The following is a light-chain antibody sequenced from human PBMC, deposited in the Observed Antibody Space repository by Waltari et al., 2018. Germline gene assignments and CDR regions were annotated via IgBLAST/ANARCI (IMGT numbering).Light chain of an antibody. Sequence: QSVLAQPPSASGTPGQRLPISCSGDSSNIGSHTVNWYQQLPGTAPELLIYGTNQRPSGVPDRFSGSKSGTSASLAISGLHSEDEADYYCAAWDDSLNGVVFGGGTKLTVL. CDR1: SSNIGSHT. CDR3: AAWDDSLNGVV. J-gene: IGLJ2*01. CDR2: GTN. V-gene: IGLV1-44*01.